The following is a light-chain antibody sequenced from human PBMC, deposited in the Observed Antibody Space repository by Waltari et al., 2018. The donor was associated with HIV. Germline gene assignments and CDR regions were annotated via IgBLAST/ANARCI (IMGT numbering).Light chain of an antibody. J-gene: IGLJ3*02. Sequence: QSALTQPPSTSGTPGQTVTIPCSGSSSNIGDNYVSWYQQLPGTAPKLLLDRNSQRPSGVGDWFSVSTSGTSASLAIMDLRSEEGAEDHCAAWDDSLSGWVIGGGTNLTVL. CDR3: AAWDDSLSGWV. CDR1: SSNIGDNY. V-gene: IGLV1-47*01. CDR2: RNS.